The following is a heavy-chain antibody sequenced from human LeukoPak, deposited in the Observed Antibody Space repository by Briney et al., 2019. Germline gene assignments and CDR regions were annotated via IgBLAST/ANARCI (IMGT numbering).Heavy chain of an antibody. V-gene: IGHV3-23*01. Sequence: PGGSLRLSCAASGFPFSSYGMSWARQAPGKGVEWVSAVTGGGDTTYYADSVRGRFTISRDNSKNTLYLQMNSLRAEDTAVYYCAKMQGYFDYWGQGTLVTVSS. CDR3: AKMQGYFDY. CDR2: VTGGGDTT. CDR1: GFPFSSYG. J-gene: IGHJ4*02.